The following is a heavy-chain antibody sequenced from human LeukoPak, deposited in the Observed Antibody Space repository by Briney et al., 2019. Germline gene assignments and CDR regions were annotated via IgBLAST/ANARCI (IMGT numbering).Heavy chain of an antibody. CDR3: ARDTLGQWFGELSRPDY. D-gene: IGHD3-10*01. Sequence: ASVKVSCKASGYTFTGYYMHWVRQAPGQGLEWMGRINPNSGGTNYAQKFQGRVTMTRDTSTSTAYMELSRLRADDTAVYYCARDTLGQWFGELSRPDYWGQGTLVTVSS. J-gene: IGHJ4*02. CDR2: INPNSGGT. V-gene: IGHV1-2*06. CDR1: GYTFTGYY.